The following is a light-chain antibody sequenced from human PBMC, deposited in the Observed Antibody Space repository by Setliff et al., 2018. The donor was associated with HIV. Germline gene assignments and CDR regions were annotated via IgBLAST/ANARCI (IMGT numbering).Light chain of an antibody. Sequence: QSVLTQPASMSAFPGQSITISCTGTSSDVGGSNYVSWYQQHPGKAPKLMIYEVTNRPSGVSNRFSGSKSGNTASLTISGLQTEDEADYYCSSYTSSSTRVFGTGTKVTVL. CDR3: SSYTSSSTRV. V-gene: IGLV2-14*01. CDR1: SSDVGGSNY. J-gene: IGLJ1*01. CDR2: EVT.